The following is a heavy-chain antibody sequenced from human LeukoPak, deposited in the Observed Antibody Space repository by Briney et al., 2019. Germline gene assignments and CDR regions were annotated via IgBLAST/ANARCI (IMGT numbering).Heavy chain of an antibody. CDR1: GGSISSSNYY. CDR3: ARGLWFGDENPPYFDY. D-gene: IGHD3-10*01. CDR2: IYTSGST. J-gene: IGHJ4*02. V-gene: IGHV4-61*02. Sequence: SETLSLTCTVSGGSISSSNYYWNWIRQPPGTGLEWIGSIYTSGSTNYNPSLKSRFTISVDTSKNQFSLKLSSVTAADTALYYCARGLWFGDENPPYFDYWGQGTLVTVSS.